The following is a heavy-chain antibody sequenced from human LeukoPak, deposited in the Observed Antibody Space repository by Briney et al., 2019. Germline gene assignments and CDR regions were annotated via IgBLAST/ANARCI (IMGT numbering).Heavy chain of an antibody. V-gene: IGHV3-69-1*01. Sequence: GGSLRLSCAASAFIFSNYAMSWVRQTPGKGLEWVSSITTAGRTYYADSVKGRFTISRDNAKNSLYLQMNSLRAEDTAVYYCARDPYLGYCSSTSCTFYWGQGTLVTVSS. CDR1: AFIFSNYA. J-gene: IGHJ4*02. D-gene: IGHD2-2*01. CDR2: ITTAGRT. CDR3: ARDPYLGYCSSTSCTFY.